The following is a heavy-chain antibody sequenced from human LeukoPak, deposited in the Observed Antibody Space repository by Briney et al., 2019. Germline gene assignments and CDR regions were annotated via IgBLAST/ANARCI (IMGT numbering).Heavy chain of an antibody. D-gene: IGHD6-13*01. J-gene: IGHJ5*02. V-gene: IGHV1-18*01. CDR1: GYIFTSYG. CDR3: AIDSRPYSSSWLNWFDP. CDR2: ISAYNDNT. Sequence: GASVKVSCKASGYIFTSYGISWVRQAPGQGLEWMGWISAYNDNTNYAQKLQGRVTMTTDTSTSTAYMELRSLRSDDTAVYYCAIDSRPYSSSWLNWFDPWGQGTLVTVSS.